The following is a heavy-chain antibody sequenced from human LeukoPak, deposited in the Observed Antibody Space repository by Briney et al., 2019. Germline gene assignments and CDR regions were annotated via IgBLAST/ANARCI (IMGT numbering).Heavy chain of an antibody. CDR3: ARDHPPFNYDSSGFY. CDR2: INPNSGGT. D-gene: IGHD3-22*01. Sequence: GASVKVSCKASGYTFTGYYMHWVRQAPGQGLEWMGWINPNSGGTNYAQKFQGRVTMTRDTPISTAYMELSRLRSDDTAVYYCARDHPPFNYDSSGFYWGQGTLVTVSS. J-gene: IGHJ4*02. V-gene: IGHV1-2*02. CDR1: GYTFTGYY.